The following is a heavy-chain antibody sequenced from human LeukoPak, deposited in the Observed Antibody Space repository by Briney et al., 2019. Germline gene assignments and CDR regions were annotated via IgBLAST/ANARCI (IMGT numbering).Heavy chain of an antibody. CDR1: GGSISSYY. J-gene: IGHJ4*02. D-gene: IGHD5-18*01. V-gene: IGHV4-59*01. CDR2: IYYSGST. CDR3: ARRVGYSYGGIDY. Sequence: PSETLSLTCTVSGGSISSYYWSWIRQPPGKGLEWIGYIYYSGSTNYNPSLKSRVTISVDTSKNQFSLKLSSVTAADTAVYYCARRVGYSYGGIDYWGQGTLVTVSS.